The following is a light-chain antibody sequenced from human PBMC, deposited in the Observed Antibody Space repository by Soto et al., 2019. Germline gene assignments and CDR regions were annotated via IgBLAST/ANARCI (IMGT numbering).Light chain of an antibody. CDR1: SSDVGGYNY. CDR3: SSYPSSSTPYV. V-gene: IGLV2-14*01. J-gene: IGLJ1*01. CDR2: DVT. Sequence: QSVLTQPASLSGSPGQSITISCTGTSSDVGGYNYVSWYQQHPVKAPKLMIYDVTNRPSGVSDRFSGSKSGNTASLTISGLKAEDEADYYCSSYPSSSTPYVFGTGTKVTVL.